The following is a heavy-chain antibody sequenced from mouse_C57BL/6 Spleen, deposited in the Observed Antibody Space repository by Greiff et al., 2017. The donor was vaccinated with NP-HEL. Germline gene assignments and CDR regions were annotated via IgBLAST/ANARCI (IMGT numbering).Heavy chain of an antibody. CDR3: ARRARRNYFDY. V-gene: IGHV1-82*01. CDR1: GYAFSSSW. CDR2: IYPGDGDT. Sequence: VQRVESGPELVKPGASVKISCKASGYAFSSSWMNWVKQRPGKGLEWIGRIYPGDGDTNYNGKFKGKATLTADKSSSTAYMQLSSLTSEDSAVYFCARRARRNYFDYWGQGTTLTVSS. D-gene: IGHD3-1*01. J-gene: IGHJ2*01.